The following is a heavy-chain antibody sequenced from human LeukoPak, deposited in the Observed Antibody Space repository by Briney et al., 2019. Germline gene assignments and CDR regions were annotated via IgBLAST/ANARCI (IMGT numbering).Heavy chain of an antibody. J-gene: IGHJ3*02. CDR3: ARDLHYAFDI. CDR1: GFTFSSYA. V-gene: IGHV3-23*01. CDR2: ISGSGGNT. Sequence: GGSLRLSCAGSGFTFSSYAMSWVRQAPGKGLEWVSAISGSGGNTYYADSVKGRFTISRDNSKNTLYLQMNSLRDEDTAVYYCARDLHYAFDIWGQGTMVTASS. D-gene: IGHD3-10*01.